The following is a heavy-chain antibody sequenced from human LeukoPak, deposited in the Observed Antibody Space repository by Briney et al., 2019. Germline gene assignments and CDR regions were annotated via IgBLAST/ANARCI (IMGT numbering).Heavy chain of an antibody. D-gene: IGHD4-17*01. J-gene: IGHJ2*01. CDR1: GYSISSGYY. Sequence: PSETLSLTCTVSGYSISSGYYWGWIRQPPGKGLEWIGSIYHSGSTYYNPSLKSRVTISVDTSKNQFSLKLSSVTAADTAVYYCARDPSDYGDYADSWYFDLWGRGTLVTVSS. CDR3: ARDPSDYGDYADSWYFDL. CDR2: IYHSGST. V-gene: IGHV4-38-2*02.